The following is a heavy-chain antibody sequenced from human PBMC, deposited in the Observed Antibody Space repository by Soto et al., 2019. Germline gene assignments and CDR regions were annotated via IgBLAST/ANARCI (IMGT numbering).Heavy chain of an antibody. V-gene: IGHV4-39*01. CDR1: GGSISSSSYY. D-gene: IGHD3-16*02. Sequence: SETLSLTCTVSGGSISSSSYYWGWIRQPPGKGLEWIGSIYYSGSTYYNPSLKSRFTISVDTSKNQFSLKLSSVTAADTAVYYCARNLAVYDYIWGSYRYTDAFDIWGQGTMVTVSS. J-gene: IGHJ3*02. CDR2: IYYSGST. CDR3: ARNLAVYDYIWGSYRYTDAFDI.